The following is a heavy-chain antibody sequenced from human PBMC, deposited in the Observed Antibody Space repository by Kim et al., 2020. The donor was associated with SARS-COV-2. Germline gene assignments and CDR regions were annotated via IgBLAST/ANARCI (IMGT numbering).Heavy chain of an antibody. D-gene: IGHD6-19*01. CDR2: ISWNSGSI. J-gene: IGHJ6*02. V-gene: IGHV3-9*01. CDR1: GFTFDDYA. CDR3: AKEAVAGNYYYYGMDV. Sequence: GGSLRLSCAASGFTFDDYAMHWVRQAPGKGLEWVSGISWNSGSIGYADSVKGRFTISRDNAKNSLYLQMNSLRPEDTALYYCAKEAVAGNYYYYGMDVWGQGTTVTVSS.